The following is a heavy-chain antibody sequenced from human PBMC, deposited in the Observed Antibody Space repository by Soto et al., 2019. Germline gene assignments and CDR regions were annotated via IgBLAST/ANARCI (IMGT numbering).Heavy chain of an antibody. CDR1: GYTFTSYG. J-gene: IGHJ6*02. Sequence: ASVKVSCKASGYTFTSYGSSWVRQAPGQGLEWMGIINPSGGSTSYAQKFQGRVTMTRDTSTSTVYMELSSLRSEDTAVYYCARVKAPDYYGMDVWGQGTTVTVSS. V-gene: IGHV1-46*01. CDR3: ARVKAPDYYGMDV. CDR2: INPSGGST.